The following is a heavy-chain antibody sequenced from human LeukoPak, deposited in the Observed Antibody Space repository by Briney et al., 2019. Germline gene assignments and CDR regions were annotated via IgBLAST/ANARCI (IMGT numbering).Heavy chain of an antibody. CDR3: ARQTGSGLFILP. D-gene: IGHD3/OR15-3a*01. Sequence: SETLSLTCTVSGVSISSSNSYWGWIRQPPGKGLEWIGSIYYSGNTYYNASLKSQISISIDTSKNQFSLRLTSVTATDTAVYYCARQTGSGLFILPGGQGTLVTVSS. J-gene: IGHJ4*02. CDR2: IYYSGNT. CDR1: GVSISSSNSY. V-gene: IGHV4-39*01.